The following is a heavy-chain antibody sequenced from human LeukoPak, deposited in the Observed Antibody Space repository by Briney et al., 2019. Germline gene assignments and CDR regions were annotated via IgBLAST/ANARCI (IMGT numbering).Heavy chain of an antibody. CDR2: ISSSSRTI. V-gene: IGHV3-48*01. Sequence: GGSLRLSCAASGFTFSDYSMNWVRQAPGKGLEWLSYISSSSRTIYYADSVRGRFTVSRDNAKDSLYLQLNSLRAEDTAVYYCVRVYYYDSRGPLDYWGQGTLVTVSS. J-gene: IGHJ4*02. D-gene: IGHD3-22*01. CDR1: GFTFSDYS. CDR3: VRVYYYDSRGPLDY.